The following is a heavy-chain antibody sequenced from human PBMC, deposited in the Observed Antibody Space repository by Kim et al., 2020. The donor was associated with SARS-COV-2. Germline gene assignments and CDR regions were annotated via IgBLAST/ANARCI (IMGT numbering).Heavy chain of an antibody. Sequence: SVKVSCKASGFTFTSSAVQWVRQARGQRLEWIGWIVVGSGNTNYAQKFQERVTITRDMSTSTAYMELSSLRSEDTAVYYCAANLYDFWSGYYVESGMDVWGQGTTVTVSS. CDR1: GFTFTSSA. V-gene: IGHV1-58*01. CDR3: AANLYDFWSGYYVESGMDV. CDR2: IVVGSGNT. J-gene: IGHJ6*02. D-gene: IGHD3-3*01.